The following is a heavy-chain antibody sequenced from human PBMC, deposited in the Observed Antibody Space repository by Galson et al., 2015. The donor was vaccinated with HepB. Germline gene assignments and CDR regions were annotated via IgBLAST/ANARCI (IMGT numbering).Heavy chain of an antibody. V-gene: IGHV3-33*01. CDR2: IRYDGRNK. CDR1: GFAFSRYG. D-gene: IGHD1-1*01. Sequence: SLRLSCAASGFAFSRYGMQWVRQAPGKGLEWVADIRYDGRNKYYADSVRGRFTISRDNSKKTLYLQMDSLRDEDTAVYYCTGDRFVPNPMDVVPGTIVKWGQGTLVTVSS. J-gene: IGHJ4*02. CDR3: TGDRFVPNPMDVVPGTIVK.